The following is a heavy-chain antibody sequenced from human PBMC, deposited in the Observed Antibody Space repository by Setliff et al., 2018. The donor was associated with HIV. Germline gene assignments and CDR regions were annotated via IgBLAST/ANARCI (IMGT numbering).Heavy chain of an antibody. J-gene: IGHJ4*02. Sequence: SETLSLTCNVSGGSISSYYWGWIRQPPGKGLEWIASLYHRTATYRDPSLTTTYNNPSLKTRVTLSVDTSKNQFSLKLNSLTAADTAVYFCATKAMIRGKPFDHWGQGMLVTVSS. V-gene: IGHV4-39*01. CDR1: GGSISSYY. CDR2: LYHRTATYRDPSLTTT. CDR3: ATKAMIRGKPFDH. D-gene: IGHD3-10*01.